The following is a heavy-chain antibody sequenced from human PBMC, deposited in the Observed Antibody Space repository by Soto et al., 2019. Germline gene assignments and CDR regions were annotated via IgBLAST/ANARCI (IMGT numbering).Heavy chain of an antibody. Sequence: LRLSCAASGFTFSDYYMSWIRQAPGKGLEWVSYISSSSSYTNYADSVKGRFTISRDNAKNSLYLQMNSLRAEDTAVYYCARDSDWGYYYYGMDVWGQGTTVTVSS. V-gene: IGHV3-11*06. J-gene: IGHJ6*02. CDR2: ISSSSSYT. CDR1: GFTFSDYY. CDR3: ARDSDWGYYYYGMDV. D-gene: IGHD7-27*01.